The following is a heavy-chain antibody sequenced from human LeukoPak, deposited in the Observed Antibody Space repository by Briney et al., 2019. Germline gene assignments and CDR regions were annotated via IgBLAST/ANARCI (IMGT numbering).Heavy chain of an antibody. Sequence: GRSLRLSCAASGFTFSSYAMHWVRQAPGKGLEWVANIDQDGSEEYYVDSVKGRFTISRDNAKNSVYLQMNSLRAEDTAVYYCARDRWTDYWGQGTLVTVSA. CDR1: GFTFSSYA. CDR3: ARDRWTDY. V-gene: IGHV3-7*01. D-gene: IGHD1-1*01. CDR2: IDQDGSEE. J-gene: IGHJ4*02.